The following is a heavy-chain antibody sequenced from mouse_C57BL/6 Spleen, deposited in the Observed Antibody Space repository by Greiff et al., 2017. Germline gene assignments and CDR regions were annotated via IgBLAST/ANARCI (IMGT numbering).Heavy chain of an antibody. CDR3: ARFGYDVGAWFAY. CDR2: IHPNSGST. D-gene: IGHD2-2*01. V-gene: IGHV1-64*01. CDR1: GYTFTSYW. Sequence: VQLQQPGAELVKPGASVKLSCKASGYTFTSYWMHWVKQRPGQGLEWIGMIHPNSGSTNYNEKFKSKATMTADKSSSTAYMQLSSLTSEDSAVYYCARFGYDVGAWFAYWGQGTLVTVSA. J-gene: IGHJ3*01.